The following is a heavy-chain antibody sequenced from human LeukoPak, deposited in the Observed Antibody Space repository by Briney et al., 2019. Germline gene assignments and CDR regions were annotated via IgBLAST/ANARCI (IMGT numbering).Heavy chain of an antibody. CDR3: VRDGIQLWNWFDP. CDR2: IGRSDDHI. CDR1: GFTFSSYT. Sequence: AGGSLRLSCAASGFTFSSYTMHWVRQAPGKGLEWISSIGRSDDHIYYADSVKGRFTISRDNAKNSLYLQMNSLTAEDTAVYYRVRDGIQLWNWFDPWGQGTLVTVSS. D-gene: IGHD5-18*01. J-gene: IGHJ5*02. V-gene: IGHV3-21*06.